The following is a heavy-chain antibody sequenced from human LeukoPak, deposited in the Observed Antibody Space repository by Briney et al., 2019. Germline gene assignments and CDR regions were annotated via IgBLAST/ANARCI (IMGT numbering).Heavy chain of an antibody. V-gene: IGHV1-69*04. CDR3: ARAGRRRWLQSLDWFGDYYFDY. Sequence: SVKVSCKASGGTFSSYAISWVRQAPRQGLEWMGRIIPILGIANYAQKFQGRVTITADKSTSTAYMELSSLRSEDTAVYYCARAGRRRWLQSLDWFGDYYFDYWGQGTLVTVSS. CDR1: GGTFSSYA. J-gene: IGHJ4*02. D-gene: IGHD5-24*01. CDR2: IIPILGIA.